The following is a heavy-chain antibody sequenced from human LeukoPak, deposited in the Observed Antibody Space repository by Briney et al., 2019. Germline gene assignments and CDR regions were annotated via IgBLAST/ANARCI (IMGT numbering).Heavy chain of an antibody. CDR3: ARDLDQYSGRFGGFGHDF. J-gene: IGHJ4*02. D-gene: IGHD1-26*01. Sequence: ASVKVSCKASGYTLTDYYMHWVRQAPGQGLEWMGRINPNSGGTNYAQKFQGRVTMTTDTSTSTAYMDLRSLRSDDTAVYYCARDLDQYSGRFGGFGHDFWGQGTLVTVSS. CDR1: GYTLTDYY. V-gene: IGHV1-2*06. CDR2: INPNSGGT.